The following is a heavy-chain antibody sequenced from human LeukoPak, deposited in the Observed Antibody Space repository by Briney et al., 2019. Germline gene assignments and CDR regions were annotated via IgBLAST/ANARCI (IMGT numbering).Heavy chain of an antibody. Sequence: GGSLRLSCAASGFTFSSYWMSWVRQAPGKGLEWVANIKQDGSEKYYVDSVKGRFTISRDNAKNSLYLQMNSLRAEDTAVYYCASTGYRYCSSTSCFPWGQGTLVTVYS. CDR1: GFTFSSYW. CDR2: IKQDGSEK. CDR3: ASTGYRYCSSTSCFP. V-gene: IGHV3-7*01. J-gene: IGHJ4*02. D-gene: IGHD2-2*01.